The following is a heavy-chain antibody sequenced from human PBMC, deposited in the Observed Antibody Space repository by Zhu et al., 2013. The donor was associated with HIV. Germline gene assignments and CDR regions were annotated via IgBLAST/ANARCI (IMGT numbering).Heavy chain of an antibody. CDR2: ILHSGST. Sequence: QVQLQESGPGLVKPSEALSLTCTVSGDSINTRNYYWGWIRQPPGKGLEWIGNILHSGSTYYNPSLKSRVTISVDTSKNQFSLKLSSVTAADTAVYYCARETVPAATGANWFDPWGQGTLVTVSS. V-gene: IGHV4-39*07. D-gene: IGHD2-2*01. CDR3: ARETVPAATGANWFDP. CDR1: GDSINTRNYY. J-gene: IGHJ5*02.